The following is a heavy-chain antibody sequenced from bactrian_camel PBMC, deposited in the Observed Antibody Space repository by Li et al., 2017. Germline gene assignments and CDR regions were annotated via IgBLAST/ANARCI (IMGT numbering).Heavy chain of an antibody. CDR1: RWPYTSAC. Sequence: HVQLVESGGGSVQAGGSLSLSCVVSRWPYTSACMGWFRQAPGKERGGVALIYTGYGGSTWYADSVKGRFTISRDNAKNTVHLQMNSLKPEDTAMYYCAADRFGCLRGRTALDSTTGFGYWGQGTQVTVS. CDR3: AADRFGCLRGRTALDSTTGFGY. V-gene: IGHV3S1*01. J-gene: IGHJ6*01. CDR2: IYTGYGGST. D-gene: IGHD7*01.